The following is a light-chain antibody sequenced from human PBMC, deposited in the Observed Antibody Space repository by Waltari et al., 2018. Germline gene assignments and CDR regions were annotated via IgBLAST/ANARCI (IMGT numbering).Light chain of an antibody. CDR1: SSDVGNYNL. J-gene: IGLJ3*02. V-gene: IGLV2-23*01. CDR2: DDN. Sequence: QSALTQPASVSGSPGQSITISCTGTSSDVGNYNLVSWYQQYPGKAPNVMIYDDNRRPSWVSDRFSGSKSGNTASLTISGVQAEDEADYYCCSYAGSYTWVFGGGTKLTVL. CDR3: CSYAGSYTWV.